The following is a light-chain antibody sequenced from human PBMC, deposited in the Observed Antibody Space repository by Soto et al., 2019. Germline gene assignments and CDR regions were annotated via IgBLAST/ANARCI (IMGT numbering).Light chain of an antibody. Sequence: EIVMTQSPATLSVSPGERATLSCRASQSVSSNLAWYQQKPGQAPRLLIYGASTRATGIPARFSGSGSGTEFTLTISSLQSEDFAVYYCQHYNNGGRFGQGTKVKIK. CDR2: GAS. CDR1: QSVSSN. J-gene: IGKJ1*01. CDR3: QHYNNGGR. V-gene: IGKV3-15*01.